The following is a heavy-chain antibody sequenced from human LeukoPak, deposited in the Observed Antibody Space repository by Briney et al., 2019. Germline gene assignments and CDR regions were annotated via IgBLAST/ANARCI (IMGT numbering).Heavy chain of an antibody. D-gene: IGHD3-3*01. V-gene: IGHV3-7*01. CDR1: GFTFSSYW. CDR2: IKQVGSEK. Sequence: GGSLRLSCAASGFTFSSYWMSWVRHAPGKGLEWVANIKQVGSEKYYVDSVKGRFTISRDNAKNSLYLQMNSLRAEDTAVYYCARDYDFWNAFDIWGQGTMVTVSS. J-gene: IGHJ3*02. CDR3: ARDYDFWNAFDI.